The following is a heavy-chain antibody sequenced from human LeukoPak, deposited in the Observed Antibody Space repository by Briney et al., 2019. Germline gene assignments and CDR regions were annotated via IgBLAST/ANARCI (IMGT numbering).Heavy chain of an antibody. CDR2: MNPNSGTT. CDR3: ATDRRSSSWTADY. CDR1: GYTFTNYD. D-gene: IGHD6-13*01. V-gene: IGHV1-8*03. Sequence: ASVKVSCKASGYTFTNYDINWVRQATGQGLEWMGWMNPNSGTTGYAQKFLGRVTITRNTSISTTYMELSTLRSEDTAVYYCATDRRSSSWTADYWGQGTLVTVSS. J-gene: IGHJ4*02.